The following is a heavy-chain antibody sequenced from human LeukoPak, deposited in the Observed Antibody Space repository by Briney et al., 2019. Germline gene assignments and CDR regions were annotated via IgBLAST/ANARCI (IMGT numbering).Heavy chain of an antibody. CDR1: GFTFSNYP. V-gene: IGHV3-7*01. CDR3: ARDYYYYMDV. Sequence: GGSLRLSCAASGFTFSNYPMSWVRQAPGKGLEWVANIKQDGSEKYYVDSVKGRFTISRDNAKNSLYLQMNSLRAEDTAVYYCARDYYYYMDVWGKGTTVTVSS. CDR2: IKQDGSEK. J-gene: IGHJ6*03.